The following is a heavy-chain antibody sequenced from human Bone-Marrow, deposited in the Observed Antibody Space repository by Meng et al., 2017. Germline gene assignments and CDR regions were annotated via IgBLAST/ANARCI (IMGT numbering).Heavy chain of an antibody. J-gene: IGHJ4*02. Sequence: ASVKVSCKASGYTFTSYYMHWVRQAPGQGLEWMGIINPSGGSTSYAQKFQGRVTMTRDTSISTAYMELSRLRSDDTAVYYCARSFPSYYYDSSGYYYSDYWGQGTLVTVSS. CDR1: GYTFTSYY. CDR2: INPSGGST. D-gene: IGHD3-22*01. V-gene: IGHV1-46*01. CDR3: ARSFPSYYYDSSGYYYSDY.